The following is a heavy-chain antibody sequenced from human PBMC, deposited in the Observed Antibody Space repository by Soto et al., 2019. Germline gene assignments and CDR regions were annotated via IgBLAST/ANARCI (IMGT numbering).Heavy chain of an antibody. V-gene: IGHV3-33*01. CDR3: AREGDFGVVLGCFDY. Sequence: GGSLRLSCAASGFTFSSYGMHWVRQAPGKGLEWVAVIWYDGSNKYYADSVKGRFTISRDNSKNTLYLQMNSLRAEDTAVYYCAREGDFGVVLGCFDYWGQGT. CDR2: IWYDGSNK. J-gene: IGHJ4*02. D-gene: IGHD3-3*01. CDR1: GFTFSSYG.